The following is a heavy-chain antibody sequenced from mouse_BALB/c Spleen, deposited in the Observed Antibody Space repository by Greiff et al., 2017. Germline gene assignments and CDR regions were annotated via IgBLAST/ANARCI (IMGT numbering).Heavy chain of an antibody. CDR3: ARGGYYGNYDYAMDY. D-gene: IGHD2-1*01. V-gene: IGHV5-9-4*01. Sequence: EVMLVESGGGLVKPGGSLKLSCAASGFTFSSYAMSWVRQSPEKRLEWVAEISSGGSYTYYPDTVTGRFTISRDNAKNTLYLEMSSLRSEDTAMYYCARGGYYGNYDYAMDYWGQGTSVTVSS. CDR1: GFTFSSYA. CDR2: ISSGGSYT. J-gene: IGHJ4*01.